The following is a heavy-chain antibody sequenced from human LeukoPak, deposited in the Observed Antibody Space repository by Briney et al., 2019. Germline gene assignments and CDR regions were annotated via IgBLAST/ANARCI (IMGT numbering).Heavy chain of an antibody. CDR1: GFTFSTYE. V-gene: IGHV3-48*03. CDR2: ISSSGSTI. J-gene: IGHJ4*02. D-gene: IGHD3-10*01. CDR3: ARGARPYAWGSYYTEYYFDY. Sequence: GGSLRLSCEASGFTFSTYEMNWVRQAPGKGLEWVSYISSSGSTIYYADPVKGRFTISRDNAKNSLYVPMNSLRAEDTAVYYCARGARPYAWGSYYTEYYFDYWGQGTLVTVSA.